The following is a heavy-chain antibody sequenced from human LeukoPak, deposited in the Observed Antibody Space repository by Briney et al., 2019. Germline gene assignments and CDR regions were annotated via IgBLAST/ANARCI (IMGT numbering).Heavy chain of an antibody. D-gene: IGHD2-15*01. Sequence: SETLSLTCTVSGGSISSSSYYWGWIRQPPGKGLEWIGSIYYSGSTYYNPSLKSRVTISVDTSKNQFSLKLSSVTAADTAVYYCARLSRGYCSGGSCYWGVDYWGQGTLVTVSS. CDR1: GGSISSSSYY. V-gene: IGHV4-39*07. CDR2: IYYSGST. CDR3: ARLSRGYCSGGSCYWGVDY. J-gene: IGHJ4*02.